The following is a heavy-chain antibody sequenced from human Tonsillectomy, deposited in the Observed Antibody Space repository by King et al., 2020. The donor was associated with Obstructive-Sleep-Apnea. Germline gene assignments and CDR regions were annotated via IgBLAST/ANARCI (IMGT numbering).Heavy chain of an antibody. CDR1: GFTVSNAW. Sequence: QLVQSGGGLVKPGGSLRLSFAASGFTVSNAWMIWVRQAPGKGLEWVGRIKKKSYGCTPDYDATLKGRFTISRDDSKNTLYLQMNSLKTEDTAVYYCTRDYDILTGYYYGAFDIWGQGTMVTVPS. J-gene: IGHJ3*02. V-gene: IGHV3-15*01. CDR2: IKKKSYGCTP. D-gene: IGHD3-9*01. CDR3: TRDYDILTGYYYGAFDI.